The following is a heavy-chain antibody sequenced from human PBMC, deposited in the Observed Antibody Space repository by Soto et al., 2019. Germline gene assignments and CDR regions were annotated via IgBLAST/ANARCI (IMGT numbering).Heavy chain of an antibody. CDR3: ASYRYYDSSGYPPNFDY. Sequence: QVQLVQSGAEVKKPGSSVKVSCKASGGTFSSYAISWVRQAPGQGLEWMGGIIPIFGTANYAQKFQGRVTITADESTSTAYMELSSLRSEDTAVYHCASYRYYDSSGYPPNFDYWGQGTLVTVSS. V-gene: IGHV1-69*12. CDR1: GGTFSSYA. CDR2: IIPIFGTA. D-gene: IGHD3-22*01. J-gene: IGHJ4*02.